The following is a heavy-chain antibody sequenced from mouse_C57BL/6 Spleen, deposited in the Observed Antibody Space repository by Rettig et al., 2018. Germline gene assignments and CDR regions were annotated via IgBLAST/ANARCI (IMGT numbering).Heavy chain of an antibody. CDR2: INPNNGGT. J-gene: IGHJ2*01. D-gene: IGHD1-2*01. Sequence: EVQLQQSGPELVKPGASVKISCKASGYTFTDYYMNWVKQSHGKSLEWIGDINPNNGGTSYNQKFKGKATLTVDKSSSTAYMELRSLTSEDSAVYYCALLRHFDYWGQGTTLTVSS. CDR3: ALLRHFDY. CDR1: GYTFTDYY. V-gene: IGHV1-26*01.